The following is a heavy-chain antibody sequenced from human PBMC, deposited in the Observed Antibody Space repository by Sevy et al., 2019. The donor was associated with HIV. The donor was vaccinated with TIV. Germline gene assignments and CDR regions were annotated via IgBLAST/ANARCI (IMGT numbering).Heavy chain of an antibody. CDR3: AKSFLAAVPTYYYYGMDV. CDR1: GFTFSSYG. D-gene: IGHD3-16*01. CDR2: ISYDGSNK. Sequence: GGSLRLSCAASGFTFSSYGMHWVRQAPGKGLEWVAVISYDGSNKYYADSVKGRLTIYRDNSKNTLYLQMNSLRAEDTAVYYCAKSFLAAVPTYYYYGMDVWGQGTTVTVSS. J-gene: IGHJ6*02. V-gene: IGHV3-30*18.